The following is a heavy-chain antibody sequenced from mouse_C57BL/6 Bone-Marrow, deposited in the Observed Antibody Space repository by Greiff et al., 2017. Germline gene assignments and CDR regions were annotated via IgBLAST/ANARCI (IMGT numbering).Heavy chain of an antibody. Sequence: VQLQQSGAELVRPGASVKLSCTASGYNIKDYYMHWVKQRPEQGLEWIGRIDPEDGDTEYAPKFQGKATMTADTSSNTAYLQLSSLTSEDTAVYYCTSEVIRSFAYWGQGTLVTVSA. D-gene: IGHD2-4*01. CDR2: IDPEDGDT. CDR1: GYNIKDYY. J-gene: IGHJ3*01. V-gene: IGHV14-1*01. CDR3: TSEVIRSFAY.